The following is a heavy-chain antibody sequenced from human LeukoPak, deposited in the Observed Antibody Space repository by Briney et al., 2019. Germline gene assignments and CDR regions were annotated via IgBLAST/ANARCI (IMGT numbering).Heavy chain of an antibody. D-gene: IGHD2-2*01. V-gene: IGHV4-38-2*02. CDR2: IYHSGST. J-gene: IGHJ6*03. CDR1: GYSISSGYW. CDR3: ARVRRYCSSTSCYYMDV. Sequence: SETLSLTCTVSGYSISSGYWWGWIRQPPGKGLEWIGSIYHSGSTYYHPSLKSRVTMSVDTSRNQFSLKLSSVTAADTAVYYCARVRRYCSSTSCYYMDVWGKGTTVTVSS.